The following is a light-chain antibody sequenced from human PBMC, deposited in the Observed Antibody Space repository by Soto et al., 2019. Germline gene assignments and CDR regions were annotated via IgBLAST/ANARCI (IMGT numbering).Light chain of an antibody. J-gene: IGKJ1*01. CDR2: GAS. V-gene: IGKV3-15*01. CDR1: QSVSSK. CDR3: QQFNTWPRT. Sequence: EIVMTQSPATLSVSPGERATLSCRASQSVSSKLAWYQQKPGQAPRLLIYGASTRATGIPARFSGSGSGTDFTLTISSLQSEDFAVYYCQQFNTWPRTFGQGTKVEI.